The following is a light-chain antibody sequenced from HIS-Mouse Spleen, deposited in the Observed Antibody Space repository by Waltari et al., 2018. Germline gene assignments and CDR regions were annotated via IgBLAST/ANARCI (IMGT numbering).Light chain of an antibody. J-gene: IGLJ2*01. Sequence: SYELTQPPSVSVSPGQTARITCSGDALPKKYAYWYQQESGQAPVLVIYEDSKRPSGIPERFSGSNSGTMATLTISGAQVEDEADYYCYSTDSSGNHRVFGGGTKLTVL. CDR3: YSTDSSGNHRV. CDR1: ALPKKY. CDR2: EDS. V-gene: IGLV3-10*01.